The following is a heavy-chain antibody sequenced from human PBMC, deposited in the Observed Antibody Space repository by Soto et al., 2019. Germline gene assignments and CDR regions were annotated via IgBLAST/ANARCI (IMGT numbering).Heavy chain of an antibody. CDR1: GYSFTTYW. J-gene: IGHJ3*01. V-gene: IGHV5-51*01. Sequence: GESLKISCQASGYSFTTYWIGWVRQMPGKGLEWMGVVYPGDSDTKYSPSFQGQVTISADKSISTAYLQWSSLRASDTAIYYCARRDYYHSTDHSGRVVAFDVWGQGTMVTVSS. CDR3: ARRDYYHSTDHSGRVVAFDV. D-gene: IGHD3-22*01. CDR2: VYPGDSDT.